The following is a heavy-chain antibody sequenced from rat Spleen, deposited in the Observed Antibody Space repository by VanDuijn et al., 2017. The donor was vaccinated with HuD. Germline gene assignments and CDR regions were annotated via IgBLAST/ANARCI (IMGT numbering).Heavy chain of an antibody. CDR3: ARLRNNYDYFDY. CDR2: LSYDATAP. D-gene: IGHD1-5*01. J-gene: IGHJ2*01. V-gene: IGHV5-29*01. CDR1: GFTFRDYY. Sequence: EVQLVESDGGLVQPGRSLKLSCAASGFTFRDYYMAWVRQAPTKGMEWVATLSYDATAPYYRDSVKGRFTISRDNAKTTLYLQMDSLRSEDTATYYCARLRNNYDYFDYWGQGVMVTVSS.